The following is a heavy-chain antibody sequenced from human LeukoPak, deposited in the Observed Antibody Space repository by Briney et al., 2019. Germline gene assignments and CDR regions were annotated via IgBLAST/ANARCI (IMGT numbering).Heavy chain of an antibody. D-gene: IGHD3-22*01. CDR1: GFTFSSNV. J-gene: IGHJ4*02. V-gene: IGHV3-23*01. CDR2: IPASGGST. Sequence: PGGSLRLSCVASGFTFSSNVMIWVRQAPGKGLEWVSSIPASGGSTYYADSVKGRFTISRDNSKNSLYLQMNSLRAEDTAVYYCATHYYDSSGYYPTDFDYWGQGTLVTVSS. CDR3: ATHYYDSSGYYPTDFDY.